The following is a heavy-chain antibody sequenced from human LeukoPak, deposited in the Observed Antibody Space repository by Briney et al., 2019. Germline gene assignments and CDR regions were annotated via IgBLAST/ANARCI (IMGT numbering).Heavy chain of an antibody. V-gene: IGHV3-53*01. CDR3: ARVSYSSSWYGGFDAFDI. Sequence: GGSLRLSCAASGFTVTSNYLSWVRQAPGKGLEWVSVIYSGGSTYYADSVEGRFTISRDNSKNTLYLQMNSLRAEDTAVYYCARVSYSSSWYGGFDAFDIWGQGTMVTVSS. D-gene: IGHD6-13*01. CDR2: IYSGGST. J-gene: IGHJ3*02. CDR1: GFTVTSNY.